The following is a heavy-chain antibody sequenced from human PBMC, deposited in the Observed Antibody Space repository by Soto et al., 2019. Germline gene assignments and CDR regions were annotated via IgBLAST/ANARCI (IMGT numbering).Heavy chain of an antibody. Sequence: QVQLQESGPGLVTPSETLSLTCTGSCGSISSYYWSWIRQPPGKGLEWIGYIYYSGSTNYNPSLKRRVTIPVDTSKNQFSLKLSSVTAADTAVYYCARRYGAACDYWGQGTLVTVSS. J-gene: IGHJ4*02. CDR1: CGSISSYY. D-gene: IGHD4-17*01. CDR2: IYYSGST. V-gene: IGHV4-59*01. CDR3: ARRYGAACDY.